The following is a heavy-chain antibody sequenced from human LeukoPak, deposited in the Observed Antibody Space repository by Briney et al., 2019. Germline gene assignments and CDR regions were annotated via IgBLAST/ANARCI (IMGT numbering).Heavy chain of an antibody. Sequence: GGSLRLSCAASGFIVSSNYMSWVRQAPGKGVEWVSVIYDDGTIYYADSVKGRFTISRDNSRNTVFLQVNRLRAADTAVYYCARDYAFDYWGQGTLVTVSS. CDR3: ARDYAFDY. CDR1: GFIVSSNY. D-gene: IGHD3-16*01. V-gene: IGHV3-53*01. J-gene: IGHJ4*02. CDR2: IYDDGTI.